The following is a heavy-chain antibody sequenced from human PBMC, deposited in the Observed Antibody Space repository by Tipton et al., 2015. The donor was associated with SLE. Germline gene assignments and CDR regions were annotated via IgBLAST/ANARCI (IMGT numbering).Heavy chain of an antibody. Sequence: QSGPEVKKPGESLKISCKASGYSFTAYWIGWARQMPGKGLEWMGIIYPGDSDTRYTPSFQGQVTISVDKSSTTAYLQWSSLKASDTAIYYCARRWSGHAFDTWGQGTLVTVTS. V-gene: IGHV5-51*03. D-gene: IGHD3-3*01. J-gene: IGHJ4*02. CDR3: ARRWSGHAFDT. CDR1: GYSFTAYW. CDR2: IYPGDSDT.